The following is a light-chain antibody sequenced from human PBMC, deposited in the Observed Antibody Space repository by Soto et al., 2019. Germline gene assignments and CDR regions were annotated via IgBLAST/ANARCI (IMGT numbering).Light chain of an antibody. CDR2: AAS. J-gene: IGKJ5*01. CDR1: QDINKW. V-gene: IGKV1-16*01. CDR3: QQYNDYPMT. Sequence: DIPMTQSPSSLSASVGDRITITCRASQDINKWLTWFQQKPGKAPKSLISAASTLQSGVPSRFSGSGSGTDFTLTISSLQPEDFATYYCQQYNDYPMTFGQGTRLEMK.